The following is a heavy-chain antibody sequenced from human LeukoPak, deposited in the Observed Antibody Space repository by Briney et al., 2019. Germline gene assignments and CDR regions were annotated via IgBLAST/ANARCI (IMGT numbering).Heavy chain of an antibody. CDR3: ARVLELRYFDWSPHNWFDP. Sequence: PSETLSLTCAVYGGSFSGYYWSWIRQPPGKGLEWIGEINHSGSTNYNPSLKSRVTISVDTSKNQFSLKLSSVTAADTAVYYCARVLELRYFDWSPHNWFDPWGQGTLVTVSS. CDR1: GGSFSGYY. V-gene: IGHV4-34*01. D-gene: IGHD3-9*01. J-gene: IGHJ5*02. CDR2: INHSGST.